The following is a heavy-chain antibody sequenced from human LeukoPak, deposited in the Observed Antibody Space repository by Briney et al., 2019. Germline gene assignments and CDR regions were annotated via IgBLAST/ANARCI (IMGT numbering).Heavy chain of an antibody. J-gene: IGHJ5*02. Sequence: SDTLSLTCTVSGGSISSSSYYWGWIRQPPGKGLEWIGSIYHSGSTYYNPSLKSRVTISVDTSKNQFSLKLISVTAADTAVYYCARDRVAVTTSDWFDPWGQGTLVTVSS. CDR3: ARDRVAVTTSDWFDP. V-gene: IGHV4-39*07. CDR1: GGSISSSSYY. CDR2: IYHSGST. D-gene: IGHD4-17*01.